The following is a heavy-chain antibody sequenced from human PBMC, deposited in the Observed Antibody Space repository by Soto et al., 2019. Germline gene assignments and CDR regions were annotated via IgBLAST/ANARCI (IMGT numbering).Heavy chain of an antibody. J-gene: IGHJ4*02. CDR3: ASDDEDGRNCDLAY. CDR1: GFNFNTYF. D-gene: IGHD1-26*01. CDR2: IFPNGRDK. V-gene: IGHV3-30*13. Sequence: QVQWVQSGGGVVQPGRSLRLSCAASGFNFNTYFMQWVRQAPGKGMEWVAMIFPNGRDKEYADSVKGRFTISTDNSNNRMYMQMDSLRPEDTAVYYCASDDEDGRNCDLAYWGQGALVTVSS.